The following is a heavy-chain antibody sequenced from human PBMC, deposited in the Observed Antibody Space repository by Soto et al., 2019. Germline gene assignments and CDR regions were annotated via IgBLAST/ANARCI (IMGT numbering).Heavy chain of an antibody. J-gene: IGHJ3*02. V-gene: IGHV4-31*03. CDR1: GGSISSGGYY. CDR3: ARGLAGNYYDRSGSEGAFDI. Sequence: QVQLQESGPGLVKPSQTLSLTCTVSGGSISSGGYYWSWIRQHPGKGLEWIGYIYYSGSTYYNPSLKSRVTISVDTSKNQFSLKLSSVTAADTAVYYCARGLAGNYYDRSGSEGAFDIWGQGTMVTVSS. CDR2: IYYSGST. D-gene: IGHD3-22*01.